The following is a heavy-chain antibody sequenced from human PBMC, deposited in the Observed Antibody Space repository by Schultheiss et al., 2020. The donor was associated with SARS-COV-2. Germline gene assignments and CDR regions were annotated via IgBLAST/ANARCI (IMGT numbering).Heavy chain of an antibody. CDR1: GYTFTSYG. CDR2: ISAYNGNS. V-gene: IGHV1-18*01. J-gene: IGHJ4*02. CDR3: ARARGDYGDADPYYFDY. Sequence: ASVKVSCKASGYTFTSYGISWVRQAPGQGLEWMGWISAYNGNSDYTQKLQGRVTMTTDTSTSTAYMELSRLRSDDTALYFCARARGDYGDADPYYFDYWGQGTLVTVSS. D-gene: IGHD4-17*01.